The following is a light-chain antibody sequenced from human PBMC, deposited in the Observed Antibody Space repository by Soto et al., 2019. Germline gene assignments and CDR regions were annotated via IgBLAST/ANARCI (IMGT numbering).Light chain of an antibody. J-gene: IGLJ3*02. V-gene: IGLV2-14*01. CDR3: SSYTARSTWV. Sequence: QSALTQPASVSGSPGQSITISCIGTSSDVGGYNYVSWYQQHPGTSPKLIIYEVSNRPSGVSNRFSGSKSGNTASLIISGLRAEDEGDYYCSSYTARSTWVFGGGTKVTVL. CDR2: EVS. CDR1: SSDVGGYNY.